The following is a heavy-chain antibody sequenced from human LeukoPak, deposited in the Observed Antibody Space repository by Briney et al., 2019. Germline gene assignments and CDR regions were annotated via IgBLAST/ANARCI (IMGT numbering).Heavy chain of an antibody. CDR3: ARDSTTDCSGGSCPFDY. V-gene: IGHV3-11*01. Sequence: GGSLGLSCAASGFTFSDYYMSWIRQAPGKGLEWVSYISSSGSTIYYADSVKGRFTISRDNAKNSLYLQMNSLRAEDTAVYYCARDSTTDCSGGSCPFDYWGQGTLVTVSS. J-gene: IGHJ4*02. D-gene: IGHD2-15*01. CDR2: ISSSGSTI. CDR1: GFTFSDYY.